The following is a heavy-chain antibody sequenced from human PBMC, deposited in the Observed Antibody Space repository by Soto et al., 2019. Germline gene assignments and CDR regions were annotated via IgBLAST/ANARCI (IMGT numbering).Heavy chain of an antibody. CDR3: ARGGLSTRTFDY. J-gene: IGHJ4*02. CDR2: IYPSDSDT. V-gene: IGHV5-51*01. D-gene: IGHD1-1*01. Sequence: GESLKISCKGSGYNFAGYWIAWVRQMPGKGLELMGIIYPSDSDTRYRPSFQGQVTISADKSISSAYLQWSSLRASDTAMYYCARGGLSTRTFDYWGQGTPVTVSS. CDR1: GYNFAGYW.